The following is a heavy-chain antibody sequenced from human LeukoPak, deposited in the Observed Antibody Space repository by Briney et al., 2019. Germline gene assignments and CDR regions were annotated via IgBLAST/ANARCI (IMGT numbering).Heavy chain of an antibody. V-gene: IGHV4-34*01. Sequence: SETLSLTCAVYGWCFSGYYWSWIRQPPGKGLDWIGEINHSGSTNYNPSLKSRVTISVDTSKSQFSLKLSSVTAADTAVYYCARKRIVGATTAFDYWGQGTLVTVS. D-gene: IGHD1-26*01. CDR3: ARKRIVGATTAFDY. CDR2: INHSGST. J-gene: IGHJ4*02. CDR1: GWCFSGYY.